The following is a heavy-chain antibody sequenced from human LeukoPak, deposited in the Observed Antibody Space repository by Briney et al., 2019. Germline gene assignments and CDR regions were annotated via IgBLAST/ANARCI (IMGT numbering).Heavy chain of an antibody. CDR1: GFTFSSYA. V-gene: IGHV3-23*01. D-gene: IGHD5-24*01. J-gene: IGHJ6*03. CDR3: AKEPTISYYYYMDV. CDR2: ISGSGVGT. Sequence: GGSLRLSCVASGFTFSSYAMSWVRQAPGKGLEWVSAISGSGVGTYYADSVKGRFTISRDNSKDTLYVQMNSLRAEDTAIYYCAKEPTISYYYYMDVWGKGTTVTVSS.